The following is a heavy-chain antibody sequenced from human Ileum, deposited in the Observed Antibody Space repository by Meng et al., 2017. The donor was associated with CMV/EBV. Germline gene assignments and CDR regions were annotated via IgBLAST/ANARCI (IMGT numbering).Heavy chain of an antibody. V-gene: IGHV4-4*01. Sequence: GAIGRSYWCGWVRQPPGKGLGWMGEGWIGEMSRSETTKYSPSLKSRVTISADRTKNDFSLKLTSVTAADTGVYFSARSPGYYSLDSWGQGILVTVSS. CDR1: GAIGRSYW. J-gene: IGHJ4*02. D-gene: IGHD2-15*01. CDR2: MSRSETT. CDR3: ARSPGYYSLDS.